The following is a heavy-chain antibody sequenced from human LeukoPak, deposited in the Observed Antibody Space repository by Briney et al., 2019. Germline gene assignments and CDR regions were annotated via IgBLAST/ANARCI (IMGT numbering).Heavy chain of an antibody. CDR1: GFSFSSYT. Sequence: GGSLRLSCAASGFSFSSYTMNWVRQAPGKGLEWVSSIRSSSSYIYYADSLKGRFTISRDNAKNSLYLQMNSLRAEDTAVYYCARDPQGYSSSWFDYWGQGTVVTVSS. J-gene: IGHJ4*02. D-gene: IGHD6-13*01. V-gene: IGHV3-21*01. CDR2: IRSSSSYI. CDR3: ARDPQGYSSSWFDY.